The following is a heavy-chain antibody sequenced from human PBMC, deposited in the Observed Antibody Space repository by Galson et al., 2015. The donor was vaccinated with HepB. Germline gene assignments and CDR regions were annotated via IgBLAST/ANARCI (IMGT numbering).Heavy chain of an antibody. D-gene: IGHD4-11*01. V-gene: IGHV1-69*13. Sequence: SVKVSCKASGGTFSSYAISWVRQAPGQGLEWMGGIIPIFGTANYAQKFQGRVTITADESTSTAYMELSSLRSEDTAVYYCARGWREDYSNYDDAFDIWGQGTMVTVSS. CDR1: GGTFSSYA. CDR2: IIPIFGTA. J-gene: IGHJ3*02. CDR3: ARGWREDYSNYDDAFDI.